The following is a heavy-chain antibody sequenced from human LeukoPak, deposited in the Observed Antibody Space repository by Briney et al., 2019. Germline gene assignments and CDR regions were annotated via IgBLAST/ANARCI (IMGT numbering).Heavy chain of an antibody. D-gene: IGHD5-18*01. Sequence: SETLSLTCSVSGGSISGDYWSWIRQPPGKGLEWIGYIYYTGSTKYNPSLKSRVTISVDTSKNQFSLKLSSVTAADTAVYYCARDLYSYNLDAEYWGQGTLVTVSS. V-gene: IGHV4-59*12. CDR3: ARDLYSYNLDAEY. J-gene: IGHJ4*02. CDR1: GGSISGDY. CDR2: IYYTGST.